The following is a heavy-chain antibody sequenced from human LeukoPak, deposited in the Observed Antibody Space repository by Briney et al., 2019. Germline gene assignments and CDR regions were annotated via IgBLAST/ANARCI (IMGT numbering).Heavy chain of an antibody. J-gene: IGHJ4*02. Sequence: PSETLSLTGTVSGGSISSYYWSWIRQPPGKGLEWIGYIYYSGSTNYNPSLKSRVTISVDTSKNQFSLKLSSVTAADTAVYYCARGEVATGEFDYWGQGTLVTVSS. CDR3: ARGEVATGEFDY. D-gene: IGHD5-12*01. CDR2: IYYSGST. V-gene: IGHV4-59*01. CDR1: GGSISSYY.